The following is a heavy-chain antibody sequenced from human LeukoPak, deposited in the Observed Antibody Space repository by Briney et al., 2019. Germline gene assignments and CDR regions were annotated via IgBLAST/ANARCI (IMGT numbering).Heavy chain of an antibody. CDR3: ARDISRGSLDY. CDR1: GFTFSSHG. Sequence: GRSLRLSCAASGFTFSSHGMYWVRQAPGKGLEWVALIWYDGSKKNYEDSVKGRFTISRDNSKNTLYLQMNSLRAEDTAVYYCARDISRGSLDYWGQGTLVTVSS. J-gene: IGHJ4*02. V-gene: IGHV3-33*01. D-gene: IGHD2-15*01. CDR2: IWYDGSKK.